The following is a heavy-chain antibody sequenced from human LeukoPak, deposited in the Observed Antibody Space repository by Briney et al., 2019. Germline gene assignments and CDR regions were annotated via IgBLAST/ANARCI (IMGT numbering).Heavy chain of an antibody. V-gene: IGHV3-30-3*01. CDR1: GFTFSSYA. J-gene: IGHJ4*02. CDR2: ISYDGSNK. CDR3: ARSRIAAAHPVG. Sequence: GRSLRLSCAASGFTFSSYAMHWVRQAPGKGLEWVAVISYDGSNKYYADSVKGRFTISRDNSKNTLYLQMNSLRAEDTAVYYCARSRIAAAHPVGWGQGTLATVSS. D-gene: IGHD6-13*01.